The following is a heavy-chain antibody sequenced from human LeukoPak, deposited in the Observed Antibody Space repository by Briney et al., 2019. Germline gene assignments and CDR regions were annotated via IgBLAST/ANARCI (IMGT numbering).Heavy chain of an antibody. CDR2: ISSISSTI. D-gene: IGHD3-22*01. J-gene: IGHJ6*03. CDR1: GFTLSSYS. Sequence: GGSLRLSCAASGFTLSSYSMNWVRQAPGNWLEWVSYISSISSTIYYADSGKGRFTISRDNAKNSLYLQMNSLRAEDTAVYYCARDYYDSSGYSPTYYYDMDVWGKGTTVTVSS. CDR3: ARDYYDSSGYSPTYYYDMDV. V-gene: IGHV3-48*01.